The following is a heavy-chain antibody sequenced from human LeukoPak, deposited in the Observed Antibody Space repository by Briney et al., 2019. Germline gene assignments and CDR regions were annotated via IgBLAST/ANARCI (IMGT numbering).Heavy chain of an antibody. V-gene: IGHV3-11*01. CDR3: ARDCGGDCVYYYYGMDV. CDR1: GFTFSDYY. CDR2: ISSIGSTI. Sequence: PGGSLRLSCAASGFTFSDYYMSWIRQAPGKGLEWVAYISSIGSTIYYADSVKGRFTISRGNAKNSLYLQMNSLRVEDTAVYYCARDCGGDCVYYYYGMDVWGQGTTVTVS. J-gene: IGHJ6*02. D-gene: IGHD2-21*02.